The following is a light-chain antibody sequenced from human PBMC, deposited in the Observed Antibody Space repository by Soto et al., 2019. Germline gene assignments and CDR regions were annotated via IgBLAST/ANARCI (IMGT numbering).Light chain of an antibody. V-gene: IGKV3-20*01. CDR3: QEYTNAPGA. CDR2: DAS. J-gene: IGKJ2*01. CDR1: QYVSNNY. Sequence: EIVLTQSPGTLSLSPGESATLSCRASQYVSNNYFAWYQQIPGQAPRLLIFDASSRATGISDRFSGSGSGTDFTLTISRLEPEDFAVYYCQEYTNAPGAFGQGTKLEIK.